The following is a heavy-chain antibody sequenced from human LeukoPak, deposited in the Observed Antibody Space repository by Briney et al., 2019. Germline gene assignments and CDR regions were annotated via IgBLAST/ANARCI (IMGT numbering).Heavy chain of an antibody. D-gene: IGHD4-17*01. CDR1: GFTFNTYT. CDR3: ARNYGDYVFIIGY. J-gene: IGHJ4*02. V-gene: IGHV3-21*04. CDR2: ISSSSSYI. Sequence: GGSLRLSCAASGFTFNTYTINWVRQAPGKGLEWVSSISSSSSYIYYSDSVKGRFTISRDNAKNSLYLQMNSLRAEDTAVYYCARNYGDYVFIIGYWGQGTLVTVSS.